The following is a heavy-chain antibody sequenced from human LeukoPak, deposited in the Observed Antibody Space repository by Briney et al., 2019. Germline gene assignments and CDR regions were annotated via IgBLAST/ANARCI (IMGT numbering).Heavy chain of an antibody. D-gene: IGHD4-17*01. Sequence: PSETLSLTCTVSGGSISNYYWSWIRQPPGKGLEWIGYIYYSGNTNYNPSLKSRVTISVDTSKNQFSLKLSSVTAADTAVYYCARVDYGDLGYFDYWGQGTLVTVSS. CDR2: IYYSGNT. J-gene: IGHJ4*02. CDR3: ARVDYGDLGYFDY. V-gene: IGHV4-59*01. CDR1: GGSISNYY.